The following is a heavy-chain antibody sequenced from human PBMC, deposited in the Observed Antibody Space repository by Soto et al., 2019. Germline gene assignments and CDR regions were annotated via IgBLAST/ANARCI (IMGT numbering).Heavy chain of an antibody. CDR3: ARIGIVVVVAATSAHFDY. CDR1: GYTFTSYG. CDR2: ISAYNGNT. D-gene: IGHD2-15*01. Sequence: ASVKVSCKASGYTFTSYGISWVRQAPGQGLEWMGWISAYNGNTNYAQKLQGRVTMTTDTSTSTAYMELRSLRSDDTAVYYCARIGIVVVVAATSAHFDYWGQGTLVTVSS. V-gene: IGHV1-18*01. J-gene: IGHJ4*02.